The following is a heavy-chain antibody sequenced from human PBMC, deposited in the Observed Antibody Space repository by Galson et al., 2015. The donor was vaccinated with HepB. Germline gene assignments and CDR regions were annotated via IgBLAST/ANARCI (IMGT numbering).Heavy chain of an antibody. CDR2: ISAYNGNT. J-gene: IGHJ4*02. CDR1: GYTFTSYG. D-gene: IGHD4-17*01. V-gene: IGHV1-18*04. Sequence: SVKVSCKASGYTFTSYGLSWVRQAPGQGLEWMGWISAYNGNTNYAQKLQGRVTMTTDTSTSTGYMELRSLTSDDTAVYYCARDDGKVYGDRGFDYWGQGTLVTVSS. CDR3: ARDDGKVYGDRGFDY.